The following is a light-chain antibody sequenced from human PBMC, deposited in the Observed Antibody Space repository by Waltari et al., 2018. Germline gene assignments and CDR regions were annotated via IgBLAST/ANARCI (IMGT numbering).Light chain of an antibody. CDR1: TSNIGNYY. Sequence: QSVLTQPPSVSAAPGQKVTVSCSGTTSNIGNYYVSWYQHLPGTAPKLLIFDNSQRPSGIPERFSGSKSGTSATLGITGLQTGDEADYYCGTWDSRLDSYVFGSGSKVTVL. CDR2: DNS. V-gene: IGLV1-51*01. J-gene: IGLJ1*01. CDR3: GTWDSRLDSYV.